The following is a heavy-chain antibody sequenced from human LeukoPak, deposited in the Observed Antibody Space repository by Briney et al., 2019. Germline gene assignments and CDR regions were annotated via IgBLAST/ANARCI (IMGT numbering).Heavy chain of an antibody. D-gene: IGHD2-21*02. Sequence: GASVKVSCKASAHSITGYYLHWVRQAPGQGLEWMGWVHPNGGERKYAQNFEGRVTMTRDMSIGTAYLEMNSLRSDDTAIYYCAREGVTAAVDYWGLGTLVTVSS. CDR2: VHPNGGER. CDR3: AREGVTAAVDY. J-gene: IGHJ4*02. CDR1: AHSITGYY. V-gene: IGHV1-2*02.